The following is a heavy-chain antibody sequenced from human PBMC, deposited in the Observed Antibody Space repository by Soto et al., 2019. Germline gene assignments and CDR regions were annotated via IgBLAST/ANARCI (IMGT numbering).Heavy chain of an antibody. CDR3: XXXXXXXXXXFDI. V-gene: IGHV3-48*01. Sequence: EVQLVESGGGLVQPGGSLRLSCAASGFSFSSYSMNXXXXXXXXXXEWVSYISSSSSTIYYADSVKGRFTISRDNAKXXXXXXXXXXXXXXXXXXXXXXXXXXXXXXFDIWGQGTMVTVSS. J-gene: IGHJ3*02. CDR2: ISSSSSTI. CDR1: GFSFSSYS.